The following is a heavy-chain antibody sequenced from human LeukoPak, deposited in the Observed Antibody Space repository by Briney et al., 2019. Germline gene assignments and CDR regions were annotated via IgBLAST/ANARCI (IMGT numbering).Heavy chain of an antibody. D-gene: IGHD3-10*01. V-gene: IGHV3-48*01. CDR3: ARAGYYDSGSGRYFDY. CDR1: GFTFSTYS. CDR2: ISSSSSTV. Sequence: GGSLRLSCAASGFTFSTYSMNWVRQAPGKGLEWVSYISSSSSTVYYTDFVKGRFTISRDNAKNSLYLQMNSLRAEDTAVYYCARAGYYDSGSGRYFDYWGQGALVTVPS. J-gene: IGHJ4*02.